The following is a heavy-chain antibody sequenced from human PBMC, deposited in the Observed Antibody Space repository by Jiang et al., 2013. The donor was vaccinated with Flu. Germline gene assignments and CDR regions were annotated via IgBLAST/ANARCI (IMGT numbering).Heavy chain of an antibody. CDR3: ARDYCLSSGCLTNFDY. Sequence: PGLVKPSETLSLTCAVSGYFIGDGYYWAWIRQPPTGRDWSGLGVCIRMGAVTTTRPSKSRVTISVDVSKNQFSLKMSSVTAADTAVYYCARDYCLSSGCLTNFDYWGQGILVTVSS. CDR1: GYFIGDGYY. D-gene: IGHD6-19*01. CDR2: CIRMGAV. J-gene: IGHJ4*02. V-gene: IGHV4-38-2*02.